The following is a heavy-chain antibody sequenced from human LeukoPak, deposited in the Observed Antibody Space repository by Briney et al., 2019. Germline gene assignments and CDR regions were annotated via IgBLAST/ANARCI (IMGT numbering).Heavy chain of an antibody. V-gene: IGHV3-30*02. D-gene: IGHD3-22*01. CDR1: GFTFSSYG. J-gene: IGHJ3*02. Sequence: PGGSLRLSCAASGFTFSSYGMHWVRQAPAKRLDWVAFIRYDGSNKYYADSVKGRFTISRDNSRNTLYLQTNSLRAEDTAVYYCVRGLGRITMIVVVITHAFDIWGQGTMVTVSS. CDR3: VRGLGRITMIVVVITHAFDI. CDR2: IRYDGSNK.